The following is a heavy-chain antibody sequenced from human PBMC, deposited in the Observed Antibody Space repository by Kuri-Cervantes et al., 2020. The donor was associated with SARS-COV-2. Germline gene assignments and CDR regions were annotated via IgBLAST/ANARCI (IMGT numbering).Heavy chain of an antibody. Sequence: SETLSLTCTVSGGSISSYYWSWIRQPPGKGLEWIGYIYYSGSTNYNPSLKSRVTISVDTSKNQFSLKLSSVTAADTAVYYCARDKRSYYYYMDVWGKGTTVTVSS. V-gene: IGHV4-59*12. D-gene: IGHD3-16*01. CDR2: IYYSGST. J-gene: IGHJ6*03. CDR3: ARDKRSYYYYMDV. CDR1: GGSISSYY.